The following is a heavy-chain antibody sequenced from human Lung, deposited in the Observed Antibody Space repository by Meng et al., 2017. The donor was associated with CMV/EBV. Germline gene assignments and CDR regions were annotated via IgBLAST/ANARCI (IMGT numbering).Heavy chain of an antibody. Sequence: QVQLGESGGGVVQPGRSLRLSCAASGFTFSSSAMHWVRQAPGKGLEWVAVISYDGSNKYYADSVKGRFTISRDNSKNTLYLQMNSLRAEDTAVYYCARDDSSSWGQGTLVTVSS. V-gene: IGHV3-30-3*01. J-gene: IGHJ5*02. CDR3: ARDDSSS. CDR2: ISYDGSNK. D-gene: IGHD3-22*01. CDR1: GFTFSSSA.